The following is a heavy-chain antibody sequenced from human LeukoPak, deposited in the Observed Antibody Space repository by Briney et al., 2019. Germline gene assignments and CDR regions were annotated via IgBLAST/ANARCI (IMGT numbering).Heavy chain of an antibody. V-gene: IGHV4-59*05. CDR1: GGSISSYY. Sequence: SETLSLTCTVSGGSISSYYWSWIRQPAGKGLEWIGSIYYSGSTYYNPSLKSRVTISVDTSKNQFSLKLSSVTAADTAVYYCARISYYYYYMDVWGKGTTVTVSS. CDR3: ARISYYYYYMDV. CDR2: IYYSGST. D-gene: IGHD2-15*01. J-gene: IGHJ6*03.